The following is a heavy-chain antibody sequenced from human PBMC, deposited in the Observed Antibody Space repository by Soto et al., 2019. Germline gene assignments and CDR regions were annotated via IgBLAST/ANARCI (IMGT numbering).Heavy chain of an antibody. V-gene: IGHV1-8*01. J-gene: IGHJ6*02. D-gene: IGHD2-8*01. CDR1: GYTFTSYD. CDR3: ARGRRYCTNGVCYNYGMDV. Sequence: ASVKVSCKASGYTFTSYDINWVRQATGQGLEWMGWMNPNSGNTGYAQKFQGRVTMTRNTSISTAYMELSSLRSEDTAVYYCARGRRYCTNGVCYNYGMDVWGQGTTVTLSS. CDR2: MNPNSGNT.